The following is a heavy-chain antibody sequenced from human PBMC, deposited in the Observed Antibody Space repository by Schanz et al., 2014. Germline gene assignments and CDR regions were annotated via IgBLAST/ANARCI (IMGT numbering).Heavy chain of an antibody. CDR3: VKDTNGGDSGNYHAFDV. D-gene: IGHD4-17*01. Sequence: EVRLVESGGGLVKPGRSLRLSCAASGFTFEDYAMHWVRQVPGKGLEWVAGLSWNRRSVGYADSVKGRFTISRDNANNTLDLQMKSLRPEDTARYDCVKDTNGGDSGNYHAFDVWGQGTRVTVSS. J-gene: IGHJ3*01. CDR1: GFTFEDYA. V-gene: IGHV3-9*01. CDR2: LSWNRRSV.